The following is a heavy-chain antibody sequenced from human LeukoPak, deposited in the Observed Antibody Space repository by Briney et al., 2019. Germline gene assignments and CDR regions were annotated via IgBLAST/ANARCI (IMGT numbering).Heavy chain of an antibody. CDR2: ISSSSSTI. D-gene: IGHD1-14*01. CDR3: ARDNLPDY. Sequence: QSGGPLNPPAQPLESTSGVFTITWVGKLQGKGLEWVSYISSSSSTIYYADSVKGRFTISRDNAKNSLYLQMDSLGDENTAVYYCARDNLPDYWGQGTLVTVSS. V-gene: IGHV3-48*02. J-gene: IGHJ4*02. CDR1: ESTSGVFT.